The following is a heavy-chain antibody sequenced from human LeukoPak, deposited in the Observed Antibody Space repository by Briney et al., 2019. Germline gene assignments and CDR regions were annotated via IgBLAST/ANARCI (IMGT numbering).Heavy chain of an antibody. J-gene: IGHJ3*02. CDR3: AREDAEQMDNSFDI. Sequence: PSETLSLTCNVSGFSLTIGYFWGWIRQPPGKGLEWIGYIYYSGSTNYNPSLKSRLTISIDTSKNQFSLKLRSVTAADTAVYYCAREDAEQMDNSFDIWGQGTMVTVSS. V-gene: IGHV4-61*01. CDR1: GFSLTIGYF. D-gene: IGHD5-24*01. CDR2: IYYSGST.